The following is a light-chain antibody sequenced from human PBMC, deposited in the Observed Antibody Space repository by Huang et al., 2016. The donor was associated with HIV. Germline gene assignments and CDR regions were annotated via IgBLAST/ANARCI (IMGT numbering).Light chain of an antibody. Sequence: ETVLTQSPATLSLSPGDRATLSCRASQSVNSYLAWYQQKPGQTPRLLIYDAANRATGIPARFSGSGSGTDFTLTISSREPEDFAVYYCQQRKYWPPITFGQGTRLEIK. J-gene: IGKJ5*01. CDR1: QSVNSY. V-gene: IGKV3-11*01. CDR2: DAA. CDR3: QQRKYWPPIT.